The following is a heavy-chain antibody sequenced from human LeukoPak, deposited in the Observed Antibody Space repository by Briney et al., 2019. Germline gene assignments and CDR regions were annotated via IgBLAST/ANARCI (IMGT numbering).Heavy chain of an antibody. D-gene: IGHD3-10*01. Sequence: ASVKVSCKASGYTFTGYYMHWVRQAPGQGLKWMGWINPNSGGTNYAQKFQGRVTMTRDTSISTAYMELSRLRSDDTAVYYCARDHGYYGSGSYLGLDYWGQGTLVTVSS. CDR2: INPNSGGT. CDR1: GYTFTGYY. CDR3: ARDHGYYGSGSYLGLDY. V-gene: IGHV1-2*02. J-gene: IGHJ4*02.